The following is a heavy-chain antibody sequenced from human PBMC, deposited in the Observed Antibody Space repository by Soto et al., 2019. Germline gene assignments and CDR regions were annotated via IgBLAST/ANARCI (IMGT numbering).Heavy chain of an antibody. V-gene: IGHV4-30-4*01. CDR1: GGSISSGDYY. D-gene: IGHD2-21*02. Sequence: QVQLQESGPGLVKPSQTLSLTCTVSGGSISSGDYYWSWIRQPPGKGLEWIGYIYYSGSTYYNPSLKSRVTISVDTSKNQFSLKLSSVTAADTAVYYCARALAYCGGDCYSPFDYWGQGTLVTVSS. J-gene: IGHJ4*02. CDR2: IYYSGST. CDR3: ARALAYCGGDCYSPFDY.